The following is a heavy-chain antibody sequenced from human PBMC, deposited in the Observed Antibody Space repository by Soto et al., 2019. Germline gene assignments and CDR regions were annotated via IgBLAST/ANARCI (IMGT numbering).Heavy chain of an antibody. Sequence: QVQLVQSGAEVKKPGSSVKVSCKASGGTFSTYAISWVRQAPGQGLEWMGGIIPIFATANYAQKFQGRVTITADESTSTAYMELSSLRSEDTAVYFCAKASSPYGAVYWYFDLWGRGTLVTVSS. D-gene: IGHD3-10*01. CDR2: IIPIFATA. V-gene: IGHV1-69*12. CDR3: AKASSPYGAVYWYFDL. J-gene: IGHJ2*01. CDR1: GGTFSTYA.